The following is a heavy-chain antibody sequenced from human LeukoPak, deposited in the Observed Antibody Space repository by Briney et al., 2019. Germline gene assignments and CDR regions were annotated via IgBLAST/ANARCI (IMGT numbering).Heavy chain of an antibody. CDR1: GGSFSGYY. CDR2: INHSGST. CDR3: ARGGDAAMARPNWYYYYYGMDV. D-gene: IGHD5-18*01. V-gene: IGHV4-34*01. Sequence: MASETLSLTCAVYGGSFSGYYWSWIRQPPGKGLEWIGEINHSGSTNYNPSLKSRVTISVDTSKNQFSLKLSSVTAADTAVYYCARGGDAAMARPNWYYYYYGMDVWGQGTTVTVSS. J-gene: IGHJ6*02.